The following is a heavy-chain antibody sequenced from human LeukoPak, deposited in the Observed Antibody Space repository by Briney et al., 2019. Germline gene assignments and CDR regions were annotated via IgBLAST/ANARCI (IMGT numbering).Heavy chain of an antibody. CDR1: GYTFTGYY. CDR2: INPNSGDT. CDR3: AASPGYNYGTLQGDY. Sequence: ASVKVSCKASGYTFTGYYMHWVRQAPGQGLEWMGWINPNSGDTNYAQKFQGRVTMTRDTSISTAYMELSRLRSDDTAVYYCAASPGYNYGTLQGDYWGQGTLVTVSS. D-gene: IGHD5-18*01. V-gene: IGHV1-2*02. J-gene: IGHJ4*02.